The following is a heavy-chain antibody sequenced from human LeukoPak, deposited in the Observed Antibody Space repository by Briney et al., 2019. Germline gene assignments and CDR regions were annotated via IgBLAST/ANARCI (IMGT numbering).Heavy chain of an antibody. CDR2: IYYSGTT. V-gene: IGHV4-31*03. CDR3: AKLRPMRENWDAFDI. J-gene: IGHJ3*02. CDR1: GGSISSGGYY. D-gene: IGHD3-16*01. Sequence: SETLSLTCTVSGGSISSGGYYWSWIRQHPGKGLEWIGYIYYSGTTYYNPSLKSRVTISVDTSKNQFSLELSSVTAADTAVYYCAKLRPMRENWDAFDIWGQGTMVTVSS.